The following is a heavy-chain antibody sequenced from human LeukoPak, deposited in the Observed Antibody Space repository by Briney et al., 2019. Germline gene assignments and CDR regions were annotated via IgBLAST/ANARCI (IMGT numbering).Heavy chain of an antibody. CDR1: GGSISSYY. J-gene: IGHJ6*03. D-gene: IGHD6-6*01. Sequence: PSETLSLTCTVSGGSISSYYWSWIRQPPGKGLEWLGYIYYSGSTNYNPSLKSRVTISVDTSKNQFSLKLSSVTAADTAVYYCVRAARRDYYYYYYMDVWGKGTTVTVSS. V-gene: IGHV4-59*01. CDR2: IYYSGST. CDR3: VRAARRDYYYYYYMDV.